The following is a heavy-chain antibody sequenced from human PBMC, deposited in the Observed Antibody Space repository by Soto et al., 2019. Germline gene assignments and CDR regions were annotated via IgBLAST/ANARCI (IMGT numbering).Heavy chain of an antibody. J-gene: IGHJ4*02. D-gene: IGHD3-10*01. V-gene: IGHV3-23*01. CDR1: GCTFSSYA. Sequence: EVQLLESGGGLVQPGGSLRLSCAASGCTFSSYAMWWVRQAPGKGLECVSAISGGGETTYYADSVKGRFTISRDNSKNTLYLQMNSLRAEDTAVYYCAFNSGSGSYYFDYWGQGTLVTVSS. CDR3: AFNSGSGSYYFDY. CDR2: ISGGGETT.